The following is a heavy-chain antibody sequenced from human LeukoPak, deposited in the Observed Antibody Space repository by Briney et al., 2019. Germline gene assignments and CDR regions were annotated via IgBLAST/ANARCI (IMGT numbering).Heavy chain of an antibody. CDR2: INHSGST. J-gene: IGHJ4*02. CDR3: ARGSPYCSGGSCYSPYYFDY. D-gene: IGHD2-15*01. CDR1: GGSFSGYY. Sequence: SETLSLTCAVYGGSFSGYYWSWIRQPPGKGLEWIGEINHSGSTNYNPSLKSRVTISVDTSKNQFSLKLSSVTAADTAVYYCARGSPYCSGGSCYSPYYFDYWGQGTLVTVSS. V-gene: IGHV4-34*01.